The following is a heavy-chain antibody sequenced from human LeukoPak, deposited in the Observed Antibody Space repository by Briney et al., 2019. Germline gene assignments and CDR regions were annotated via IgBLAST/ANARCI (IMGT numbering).Heavy chain of an antibody. CDR3: AREAGTASLDY. D-gene: IGHD2-21*02. V-gene: IGHV4-59*01. CDR1: GASISSYY. CDR2: IYYSGSI. J-gene: IGHJ4*02. Sequence: SETLSLTCTVSGASISSYYWSWIRQPPGKGLEWIGDIYYSGSIKYNPSLKSRVTMSVDTSKNQFSLKLSSVTAADTAVYYCAREAGTASLDYWGQGTLVTVSS.